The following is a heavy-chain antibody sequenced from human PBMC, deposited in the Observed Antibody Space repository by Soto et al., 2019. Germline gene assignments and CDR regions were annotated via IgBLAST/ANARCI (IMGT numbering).Heavy chain of an antibody. CDR3: AREVRRSGPKNFFDY. CDR2: IMPVFGTT. Sequence: QVLPEQSGTEVKKPASSVKVSCKASGGTFNSHAINWVRQAPEQGLEWMGGIMPVFGTTDYAQKFQGRLTITADESTNTLYMELSGLTSDDTAIYYCAREVRRSGPKNFFDYWGQGTLVIVSS. CDR1: GGTFNSHA. V-gene: IGHV1-69*01. D-gene: IGHD3-10*01. J-gene: IGHJ4*02.